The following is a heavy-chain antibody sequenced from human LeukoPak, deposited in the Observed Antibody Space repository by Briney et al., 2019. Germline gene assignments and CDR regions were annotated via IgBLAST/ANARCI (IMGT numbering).Heavy chain of an antibody. V-gene: IGHV4-34*01. CDR2: INHSGST. Sequence: RPSETLSLTCAVYGGSFSGYYWSWIRQPPGKGLEWIGEINHSGSTNYNPSLRSRVTISVDTSKNQFSLKLSSVTAADTAVYYCARGSVWLWFDYWGQGTLVTVSS. CDR3: ARGSVWLWFDY. J-gene: IGHJ4*02. D-gene: IGHD5-18*01. CDR1: GGSFSGYY.